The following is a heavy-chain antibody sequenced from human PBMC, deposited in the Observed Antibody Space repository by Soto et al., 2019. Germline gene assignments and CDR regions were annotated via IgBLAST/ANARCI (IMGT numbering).Heavy chain of an antibody. D-gene: IGHD3-22*01. CDR3: ARRSVYYDNSGQTATDY. Sequence: QLQLQESGPGLVKPSETLSLTCTVSGGSISSGSYYWGWIRQPPGKGLEWIGSIHHSGSTNYSPSLKSRVTISVDTSKNQFSLKLRSVTAADTALYYCARRSVYYDNSGQTATDYWGQGTLVTVSS. CDR2: IHHSGST. J-gene: IGHJ4*02. CDR1: GGSISSGSYY. V-gene: IGHV4-39*01.